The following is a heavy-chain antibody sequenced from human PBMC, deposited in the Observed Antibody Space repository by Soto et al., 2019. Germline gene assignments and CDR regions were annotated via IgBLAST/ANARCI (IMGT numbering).Heavy chain of an antibody. V-gene: IGHV4-59*01. CDR3: AKYRRSAADGYTLDF. CDR2: VYYSGST. D-gene: IGHD5-12*01. Sequence: SETLSLTCTISGGSITNYYWSWIRQPPGKGLEWIGYVYYSGSTKYNPSLESRVTISADMSKNQFSLRVTSVTAADTAVYYCAKYRRSAADGYTLDFCGQGILVTVSS. CDR1: GGSITNYY. J-gene: IGHJ4*02.